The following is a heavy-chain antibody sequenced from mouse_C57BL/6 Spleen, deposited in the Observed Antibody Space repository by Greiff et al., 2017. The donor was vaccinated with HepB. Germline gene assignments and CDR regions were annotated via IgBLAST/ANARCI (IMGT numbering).Heavy chain of an antibody. V-gene: IGHV1-82*01. Sequence: VQLVESGPELVKPGASVKISCKASGYAFSSSWMNWVKQRPGKGLEWIGRIYPGDGDTNYNGKFKGKATLTADKSSSTAYMQLSSLTSEDSAVYFCARGGSSPYYAMDYWGQGTSVTVSS. CDR3: ARGGSSPYYAMDY. J-gene: IGHJ4*01. CDR1: GYAFSSSW. D-gene: IGHD1-1*01. CDR2: IYPGDGDT.